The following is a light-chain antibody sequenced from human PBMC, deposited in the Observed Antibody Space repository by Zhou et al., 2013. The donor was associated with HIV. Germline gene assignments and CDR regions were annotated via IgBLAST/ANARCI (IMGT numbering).Light chain of an antibody. V-gene: IGKV1-5*03. CDR2: KAS. CDR1: QNINSW. Sequence: DIQMTQSPSTLSASVGDRVTITCRASQNINSWLAWYQQKPGKAPKLLIYKASSLGSGVPSRFSGSGSGTEFTLTISSLQPDEFATYYCQQYNIYPIAFGQGTRLEI. CDR3: QQYNIYPIA. J-gene: IGKJ5*01.